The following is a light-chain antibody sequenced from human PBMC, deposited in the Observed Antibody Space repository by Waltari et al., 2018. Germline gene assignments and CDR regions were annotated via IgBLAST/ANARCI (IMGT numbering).Light chain of an antibody. CDR1: QSVNGA. CDR2: HAS. CDR3: QHYLRLPVT. J-gene: IGKJ1*01. Sequence: EIVLTQSPGTLSLSPGEGATLSCRASQSVNGALAWYQQKPVQAPRLLIYHASNRATGMPERLSGSGSGTDFSLTISRLEPEDFAVYYCQHYLRLPVTFGQGTKVEI. V-gene: IGKV3-20*01.